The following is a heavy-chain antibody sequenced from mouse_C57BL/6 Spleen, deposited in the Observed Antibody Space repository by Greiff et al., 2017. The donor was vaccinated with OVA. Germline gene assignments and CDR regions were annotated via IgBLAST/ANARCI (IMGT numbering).Heavy chain of an antibody. CDR2: IYPGSGST. CDR3: ARRDYGSSSRYFDV. CDR1: GYTFTSYW. Sequence: QVQLQQPGAELVKPGASVKMSCKASGYTFTSYWITWVKQRPGQGLEWIGDIYPGSGSTNYNEKFKSKATLTVDTSSSTAYMELNSLTSEDSAVYYCARRDYGSSSRYFDVWGTGTTVTVSS. D-gene: IGHD1-1*01. J-gene: IGHJ1*03. V-gene: IGHV1-55*01.